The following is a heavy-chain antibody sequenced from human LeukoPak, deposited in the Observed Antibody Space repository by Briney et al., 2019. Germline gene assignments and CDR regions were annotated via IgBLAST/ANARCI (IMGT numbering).Heavy chain of an antibody. Sequence: GGSLRLSCAASGFPLSSYAMSWVRQASGRGLEWVSATSSSDPGTYYADSVRGRFTISRDNSKNTLYLQLNSLRAEDTAVYYCARAPTSEQQLQFDYWGQGTLVTVSS. V-gene: IGHV3-23*01. CDR2: TSSSDPGT. D-gene: IGHD6-13*01. J-gene: IGHJ4*02. CDR3: ARAPTSEQQLQFDY. CDR1: GFPLSSYA.